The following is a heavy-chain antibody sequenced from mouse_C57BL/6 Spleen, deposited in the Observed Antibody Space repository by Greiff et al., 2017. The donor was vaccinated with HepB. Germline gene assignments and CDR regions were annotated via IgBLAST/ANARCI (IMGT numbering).Heavy chain of an antibody. CDR3: ARSDYYGSSFDY. V-gene: IGHV1-72*01. Sequence: QVHVKQSGAELMKPGASVKLSCKATGYTFTGYWIEWVKQRPGHGLEWIGRIDPNSGGTKYNEKFKSKATLTVDKPSSTAYMQLSSLTSEDSAVYYCARSDYYGSSFDYWGQGTTLTVSS. J-gene: IGHJ2*01. CDR1: GYTFTGYW. CDR2: IDPNSGGT. D-gene: IGHD1-1*01.